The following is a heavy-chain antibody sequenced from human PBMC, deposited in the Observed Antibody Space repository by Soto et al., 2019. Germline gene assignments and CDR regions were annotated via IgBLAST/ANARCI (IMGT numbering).Heavy chain of an antibody. CDR3: ARGRSEFPNCSSTSCQLFDY. V-gene: IGHV4-31*03. CDR2: IYYRGST. CDR1: GGPISSGGHY. Sequence: LSLTCTVSGGPISSGGHYWSWIRQHPGKGLEWIGYIYYRGSTYYNPSLKSRVTISVDTSKNQFSLRLSSVTAADTAVYYCARGRSEFPNCSSTSCQLFDYWGQGTLVTVSS. J-gene: IGHJ4*02. D-gene: IGHD2-2*01.